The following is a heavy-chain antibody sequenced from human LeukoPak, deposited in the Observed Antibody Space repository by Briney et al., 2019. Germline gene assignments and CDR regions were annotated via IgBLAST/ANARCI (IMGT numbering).Heavy chain of an antibody. J-gene: IGHJ4*02. Sequence: ASVEVSCKASGYTFTSYYMHWVRQAPGQGLEWMGIINPSGGSTSYAQKFQGRVTITADESTSTAYMELSSLRSEDTAVYYCARAEYSSSSDYWGQGTLVTVSS. CDR1: GYTFTSYY. V-gene: IGHV1-46*01. CDR2: INPSGGST. D-gene: IGHD6-6*01. CDR3: ARAEYSSSSDY.